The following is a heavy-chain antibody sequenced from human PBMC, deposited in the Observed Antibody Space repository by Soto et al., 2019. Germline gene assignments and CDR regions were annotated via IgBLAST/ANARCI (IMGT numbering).Heavy chain of an antibody. Sequence: ASVKVSCKASGYTFTGYYMHWVRQAPGEGLEWMGWINPNSGGTNYAQKFQGRVTMTRDTSISTAYMELSRLRSDDTAVYYCARAGMVVPAAPSRFDPWGQGTLVTVSS. V-gene: IGHV1-2*02. J-gene: IGHJ5*02. CDR2: INPNSGGT. D-gene: IGHD2-2*01. CDR3: ARAGMVVPAAPSRFDP. CDR1: GYTFTGYY.